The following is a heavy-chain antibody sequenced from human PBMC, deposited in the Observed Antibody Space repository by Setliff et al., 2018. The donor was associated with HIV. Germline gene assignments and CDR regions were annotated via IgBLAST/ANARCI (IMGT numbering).Heavy chain of an antibody. Sequence: GGSLRLSCVASGFTFSDAWMSWVRQGPGRGLEWVGRIKTNGDGGTTNYAAPVKGRFSISRDDSKNTLYLQMNSLKTEDTAVYYCTTGVTSPDYWGQGTLVT. D-gene: IGHD4-4*01. J-gene: IGHJ4*02. CDR3: TTGVTSPDY. CDR2: IKTNGDGGTT. V-gene: IGHV3-15*01. CDR1: GFTFSDAW.